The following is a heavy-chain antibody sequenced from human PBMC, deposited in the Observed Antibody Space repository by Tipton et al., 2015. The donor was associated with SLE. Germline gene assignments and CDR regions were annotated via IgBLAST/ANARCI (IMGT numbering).Heavy chain of an antibody. CDR1: GFTFSSYA. J-gene: IGHJ1*01. CDR2: ISYDGSNK. V-gene: IGHV3-30-3*01. CDR3: ARDGAYSSSWYFEYFQH. D-gene: IGHD6-13*01. Sequence: SLRLSCAASGFTFSSYAMHWVRQAPGKGLEWVAVISYDGSNKYYADSVKGRFTISRDNSKNTLYLQMNSLRAEDTAVYYCARDGAYSSSWYFEYFQHWGQGTLVTVSS.